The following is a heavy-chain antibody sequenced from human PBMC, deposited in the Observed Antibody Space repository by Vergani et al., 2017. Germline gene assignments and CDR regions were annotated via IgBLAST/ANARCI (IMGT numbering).Heavy chain of an antibody. CDR3: AKQYFVSGNYLFDY. J-gene: IGHJ4*02. V-gene: IGHV3-23*01. Sequence: EVQLLESGGGLVQPGGSLRLTCAASEFTFSNYAMNWVRQAPGEGLEWVSGISGSGVSAYYTDSVKGRFTISRDNSKNMLYLQMNNLRTEDTPIYYCAKQYFVSGNYLFDYWGQGTLVTVSS. D-gene: IGHD3-10*01. CDR1: EFTFSNYA. CDR2: ISGSGVSA.